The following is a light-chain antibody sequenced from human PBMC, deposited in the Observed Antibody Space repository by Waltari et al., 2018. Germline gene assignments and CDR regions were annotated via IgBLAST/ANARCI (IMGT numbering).Light chain of an antibody. CDR1: QSITNNF. CDR2: GAS. Sequence: EVVLTQSPGTLALSPGERATLSCRASQSITNNFLAWYQQKPGQAPMLVLSGASSTATAIPDRFSGSGSGTDFTLTISNLDPEDYAVFYCQQYGPSPPFTFGGGTKVEIK. J-gene: IGKJ4*01. V-gene: IGKV3-20*01. CDR3: QQYGPSPPFT.